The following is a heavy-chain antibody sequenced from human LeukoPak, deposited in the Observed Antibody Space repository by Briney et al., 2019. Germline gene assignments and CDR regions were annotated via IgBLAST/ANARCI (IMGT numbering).Heavy chain of an antibody. D-gene: IGHD3-3*01. CDR3: ATSITIFGVANDAFDI. J-gene: IGHJ3*02. CDR2: IYYSGST. CDR1: GGSISSSSYY. V-gene: IGHV4-39*01. Sequence: SETLSLTCTVSGGSISSSSYYWGWIRQPPGKGLEWIGSIYYSGSTYYNPSLKSRVTISVDTSKNQSSLKLSSVTAADTAVYYCATSITIFGVANDAFDIWGQGTMVTVSS.